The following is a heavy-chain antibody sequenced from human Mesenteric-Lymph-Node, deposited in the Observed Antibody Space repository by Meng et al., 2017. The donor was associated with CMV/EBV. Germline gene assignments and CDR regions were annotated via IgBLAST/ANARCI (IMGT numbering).Heavy chain of an antibody. CDR3: ATGGPYDYGANDAFDI. D-gene: IGHD4/OR15-4a*01. CDR2: IRYDGNK. Sequence: GESLKISCAAFGFGAYGMHWVRQAPGKGLEWVAFIRYDGNKYYLDSVKDRFTISRDSSKNTLYLQMNSLRADDTAVYYCATGGPYDYGANDAFDIWGQGTMVTVSS. J-gene: IGHJ3*02. V-gene: IGHV3-30*02. CDR1: GFGAYG.